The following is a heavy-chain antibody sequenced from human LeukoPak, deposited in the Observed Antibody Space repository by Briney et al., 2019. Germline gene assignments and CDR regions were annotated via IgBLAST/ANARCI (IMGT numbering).Heavy chain of an antibody. CDR2: ISYDGSNK. CDR1: GFTFSSYG. J-gene: IGHJ4*02. CDR3: AEDQFGDYPGY. V-gene: IGHV3-30*18. D-gene: IGHD4-17*01. Sequence: GGSLRLSCAASGFTFSSYGMHWVRQAPGKGLEWVAVISYDGSNKYYADSVKGRFTISKDNSKNTLYLQMNSLRAEDTAVYYCAEDQFGDYPGYWGQGTPVTVSS.